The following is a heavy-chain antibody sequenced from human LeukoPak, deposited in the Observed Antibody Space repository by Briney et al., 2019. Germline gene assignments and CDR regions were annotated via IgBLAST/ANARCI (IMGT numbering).Heavy chain of an antibody. Sequence: GASVKVSCKASGYTFTGHYMHWVRQAPGQGVEWMGRINPNSGGANYAQKFQGRVTMTRDTSISTAYMELSGLRSDDTAVYYCARDREVGSTDDAFDIWGQGTRVIVSS. CDR2: INPNSGGA. CDR1: GYTFTGHY. J-gene: IGHJ3*02. V-gene: IGHV1-2*06. D-gene: IGHD1-26*01. CDR3: ARDREVGSTDDAFDI.